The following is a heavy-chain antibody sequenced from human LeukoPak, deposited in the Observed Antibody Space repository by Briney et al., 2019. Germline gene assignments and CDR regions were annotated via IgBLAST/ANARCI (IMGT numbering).Heavy chain of an antibody. CDR2: ITHSGST. CDR1: GGSFTGYY. J-gene: IGHJ4*02. V-gene: IGHV4-34*01. D-gene: IGHD6-19*01. CDR3: AREISGWQDS. Sequence: SETLSLTCAVYGGSFTGYYWSWIRQPPGKGLEWIGGITHSGSTNYNPSLKGRVTISVDTSKNQFSLKLSSVTAADTAVYYCAREISGWQDSWGQGTLVTVSS.